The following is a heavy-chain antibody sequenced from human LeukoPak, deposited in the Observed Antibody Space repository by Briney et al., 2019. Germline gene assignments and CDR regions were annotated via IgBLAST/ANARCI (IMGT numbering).Heavy chain of an antibody. CDR3: ARDIASRRIDY. Sequence: GRSLRLSCAASGFTFSDHGMHWVRQAPGKGLEWVTVIWYDGSQKYYADSVMGRFTISRDNSKNTLYLQMDSLRAEDTAVYYCARDIASRRIDYWGQGTPVTVSS. CDR1: GFTFSDHG. CDR2: IWYDGSQK. D-gene: IGHD6-6*01. V-gene: IGHV3-33*01. J-gene: IGHJ4*02.